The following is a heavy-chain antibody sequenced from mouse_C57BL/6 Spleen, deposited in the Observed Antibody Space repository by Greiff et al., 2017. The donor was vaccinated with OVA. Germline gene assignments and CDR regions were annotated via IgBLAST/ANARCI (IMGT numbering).Heavy chain of an antibody. CDR2: ISDGGSYT. J-gene: IGHJ1*03. V-gene: IGHV5-4*01. D-gene: IGHD1-1*01. CDR3: ARDEGGSSFYWYFDV. Sequence: EVHLVESGGGLVKPGGSLKLSCAASGFTFSSYAMSWVRQTPEKRLEWVATISDGGSYTYYPDNVKGRFTISRDNAKNHLYLQMSHLKSEDTAMYYCARDEGGSSFYWYFDVWGTGTTGTVSS. CDR1: GFTFSSYA.